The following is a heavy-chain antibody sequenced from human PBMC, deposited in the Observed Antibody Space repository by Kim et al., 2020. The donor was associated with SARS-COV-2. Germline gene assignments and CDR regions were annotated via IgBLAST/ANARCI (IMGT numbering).Heavy chain of an antibody. CDR3: ARVSSGSSSWYWFDA. J-gene: IGHJ5*02. Sequence: ESVKCRFSIAREHAKKSLNLQMTSLRAEDTAVYYCARVSSGSSSWYWFDAWGQGTLVTVSS. V-gene: IGHV3-7*03. D-gene: IGHD6-13*01.